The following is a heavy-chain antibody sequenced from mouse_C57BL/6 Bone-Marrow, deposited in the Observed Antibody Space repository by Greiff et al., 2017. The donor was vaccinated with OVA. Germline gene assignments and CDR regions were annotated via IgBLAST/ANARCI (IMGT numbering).Heavy chain of an antibody. CDR1: GYSFTDYN. CDR3: ARGGIYDGYYVPFAY. J-gene: IGHJ3*01. Sequence: VQLKESGPELVKPGASVKISCKASGYSFTDYNMNWVKQSNGKSLEWIGVINPNYGTTSYNQKFKGKATLTVDQSSSTAYMQLNSLTSEDSAVYYCARGGIYDGYYVPFAYWGQGTLVTVSA. D-gene: IGHD2-3*01. V-gene: IGHV1-39*01. CDR2: INPNYGTT.